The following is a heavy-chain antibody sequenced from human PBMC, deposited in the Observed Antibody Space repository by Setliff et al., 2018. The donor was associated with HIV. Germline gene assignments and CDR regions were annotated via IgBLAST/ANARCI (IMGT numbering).Heavy chain of an antibody. D-gene: IGHD3-10*01. J-gene: IGHJ3*02. V-gene: IGHV1-69*13. CDR3: AGPRGDEAFDI. CDR2: IIPIFGTG. Sequence: SVKVSCKASGGTFINSAFNWVRQAPGQGLEWMGSIIPIFGTGNYAQNFQGRVTITADESTNTMYMELSSLRSDDTAVYYCAGPRGDEAFDIWGQGTMVTVS. CDR1: GGTFINSA.